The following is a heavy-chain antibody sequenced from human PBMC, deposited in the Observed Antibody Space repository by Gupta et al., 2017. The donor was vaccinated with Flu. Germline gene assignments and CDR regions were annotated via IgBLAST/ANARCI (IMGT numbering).Heavy chain of an antibody. V-gene: IGHV3-74*01. CDR1: GFSFSSYW. Sequence: EVQLVESGGGLVQPGGSLRLSCAASGFSFSSYWMHWVRQAPGEGLVWVSRIKSDGSTTSYADSVKGRFTISRDNAKNTLYLKMNSLRAEDTGVYYCARDYGNSGWLGYDAFDIWGQGTMVTVSS. CDR2: IKSDGSTT. CDR3: ARDYGNSGWLGYDAFDI. J-gene: IGHJ3*02. D-gene: IGHD6-19*01.